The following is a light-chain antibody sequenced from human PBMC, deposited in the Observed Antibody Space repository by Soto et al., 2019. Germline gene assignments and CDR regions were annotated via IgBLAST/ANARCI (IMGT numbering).Light chain of an antibody. V-gene: IGKV3-20*01. CDR1: QSVSSSY. CDR2: GAS. CDR3: QQYGSSPVT. J-gene: IGKJ1*01. Sequence: EIGLTQSPGTLSLSPGERATLSCRASQSVSSSYFAWYQQKPGQAPRLLIYGASSRATGIPDRFSGSGSGTDFTLTISRLEPEDFAVYYCQQYGSSPVTFGQGTKVEIK.